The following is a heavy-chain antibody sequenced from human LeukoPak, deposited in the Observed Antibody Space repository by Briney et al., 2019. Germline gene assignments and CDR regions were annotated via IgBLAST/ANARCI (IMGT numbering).Heavy chain of an antibody. Sequence: GSSVKVSCKASGGTFSSYAISWVRQAPGQGLEWMGGIIPIFGTANYAQKFQGRVTITADESTSTAYMELSSLRSEDTAVYYCASGIYGDYYYGMDVWGQGTTATVSS. CDR3: ASGIYGDYYYGMDV. CDR2: IIPIFGTA. CDR1: GGTFSSYA. J-gene: IGHJ6*02. D-gene: IGHD4-17*01. V-gene: IGHV1-69*01.